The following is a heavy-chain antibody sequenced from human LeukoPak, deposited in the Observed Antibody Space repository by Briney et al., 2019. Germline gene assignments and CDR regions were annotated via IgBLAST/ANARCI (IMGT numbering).Heavy chain of an antibody. J-gene: IGHJ4*02. Sequence: GGSLRLSCAASRITFSNYTMNWFHQAPGKGLEWVSTISNSGGNTHYADSVMGRFTISRDNSKSTLYLQMNSLSVEDTAVYHCAKDVGPVLFDYWGQGTLVTVSS. CDR1: RITFSNYT. V-gene: IGHV3-23*01. CDR3: AKDVGPVLFDY. CDR2: ISNSGGNT. D-gene: IGHD2-15*01.